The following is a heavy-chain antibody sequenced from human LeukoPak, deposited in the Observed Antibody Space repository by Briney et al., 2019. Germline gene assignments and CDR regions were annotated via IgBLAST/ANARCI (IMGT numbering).Heavy chain of an antibody. Sequence: ASVKVSCKASGYTFTDYYMHWVRQAPGQGLEWMGWINPNSGGTNYAQKFQGRVTMTSDTSISTAYMELSRLRSDDTAVYYCARDRMDYDFWSGLDYWGQGTLVTVSS. CDR3: ARDRMDYDFWSGLDY. CDR2: INPNSGGT. V-gene: IGHV1-2*02. J-gene: IGHJ4*02. CDR1: GYTFTDYY. D-gene: IGHD3-3*01.